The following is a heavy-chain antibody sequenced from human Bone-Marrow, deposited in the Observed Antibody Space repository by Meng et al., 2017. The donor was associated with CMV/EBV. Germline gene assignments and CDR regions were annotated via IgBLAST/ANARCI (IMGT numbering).Heavy chain of an antibody. V-gene: IGHV3-48*04. Sequence: GESLKISCAASGFTFDDYGMSWVRQAPGKGLEWVSYISSSGSTIYYADSVKGRFTISRDNAKNSLYLQMNSLRAEDTAVYYCAREYYDSSGYHPLDYWGQGTLVTVSS. CDR1: GFTFDDYG. J-gene: IGHJ4*02. D-gene: IGHD3-22*01. CDR2: ISSSGSTI. CDR3: AREYYDSSGYHPLDY.